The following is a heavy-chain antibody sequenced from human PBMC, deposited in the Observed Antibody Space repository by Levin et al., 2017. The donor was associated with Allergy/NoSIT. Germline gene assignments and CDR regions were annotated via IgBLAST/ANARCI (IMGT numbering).Heavy chain of an antibody. Sequence: PSETLSLTCIFSGGSIRSGHWWIWVRQSPGKGLEWIGDIYHSGSTNYNPSLKSRVTISLNTSKNQFSLTLTSVTAADTAVYFCATSVAASDYIDYWGQGTLVTVSS. J-gene: IGHJ4*02. CDR2: IYHSGST. D-gene: IGHD6-25*01. V-gene: IGHV4/OR15-8*01. CDR3: ATSVAASDYIDY. CDR1: GGSIRSGHW.